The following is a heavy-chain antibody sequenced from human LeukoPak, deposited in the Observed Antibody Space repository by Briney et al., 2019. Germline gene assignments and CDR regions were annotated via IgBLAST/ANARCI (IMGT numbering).Heavy chain of an antibody. CDR2: IYPGDSDT. D-gene: IGHD6-13*01. CDR3: ARQAATPGANQFDY. V-gene: IGHV5-51*01. CDR1: GYYFSDYW. Sequence: GESLKISCEGSGYYFSDYWIGWVRQMPGKGLEWMGIIYPGDSDTRHSPSFQGQVTISADRSISTAYLQWSSLKVSDTAIYYCARQAATPGANQFDYWGQGTLVTVSS. J-gene: IGHJ4*02.